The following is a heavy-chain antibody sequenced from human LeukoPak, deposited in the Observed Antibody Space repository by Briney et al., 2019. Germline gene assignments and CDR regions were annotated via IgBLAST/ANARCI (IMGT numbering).Heavy chain of an antibody. CDR3: ARDGSGTYYGGY. CDR1: GYTFTDYF. Sequence: ASVKVSCKASGYTFTDYFIQWVRQAPGQGLEWMGWIKPNSGGTNYAQKFQGRVTMTRDTSISTAYMELSRLESDDTAVYYCARDGSGTYYGGYWGQGTLLTVSS. V-gene: IGHV1-2*02. CDR2: IKPNSGGT. J-gene: IGHJ4*02. D-gene: IGHD1-26*01.